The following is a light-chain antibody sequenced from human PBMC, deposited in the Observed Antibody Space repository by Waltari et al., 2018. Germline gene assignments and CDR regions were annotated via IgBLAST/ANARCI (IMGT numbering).Light chain of an antibody. J-gene: IGKJ1*01. CDR1: QNINNY. CDR3: QQSYSSLTWT. V-gene: IGKV1-39*01. CDR2: SAS. Sequence: DIQMTQSPSSLSASVGDSVTITCRASQNINNYLNWYQQKPGKAPTLLTYSASGLQNGVPSRFSASGFGTDFALTISSLQPEDFATYYCQQSYSSLTWTFGQGTTV.